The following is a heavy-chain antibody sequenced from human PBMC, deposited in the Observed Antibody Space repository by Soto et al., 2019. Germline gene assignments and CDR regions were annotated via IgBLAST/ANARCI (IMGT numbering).Heavy chain of an antibody. Sequence: QVQLVESGGGVVQPGKSLRLSCVASGFSFRSYAMHWVRQAPGQGLEWVAFTSYDGSKKDYAASVKGRFTVSRGNFVNILYMEMNSLRPEDTAVYYCAKEGQAHCSGGSCFSGWFDAWGHGTQVTVSS. V-gene: IGHV3-30*18. CDR3: AKEGQAHCSGGSCFSGWFDA. CDR1: GFSFRSYA. CDR2: TSYDGSKK. J-gene: IGHJ5*01. D-gene: IGHD2-15*01.